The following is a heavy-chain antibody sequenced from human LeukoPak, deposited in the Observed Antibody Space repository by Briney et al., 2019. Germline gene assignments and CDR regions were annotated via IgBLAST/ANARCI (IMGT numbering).Heavy chain of an antibody. CDR3: ARDGITNMDV. CDR2: IYYSGST. J-gene: IGHJ6*03. CDR1: GGSISSSSYY. V-gene: IGHV4-39*02. Sequence: KASETLSLTCTVSGGSISSSSYYWGWIRQPPGKGLEWIGSIYYSGSTYYNPSLKSRVTISVDTSKNQFSLKLSSVTAADTAVYYCARDGITNMDVWGKGTTVTVSS. D-gene: IGHD3-10*01.